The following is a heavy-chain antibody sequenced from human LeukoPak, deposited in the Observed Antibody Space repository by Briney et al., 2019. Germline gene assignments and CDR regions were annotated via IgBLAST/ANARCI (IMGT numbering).Heavy chain of an antibody. J-gene: IGHJ4*02. V-gene: IGHV4-39*01. Sequence: SESLSLTCTVSGGSITNSPKYWGWIRQPPGKGREWIGSIFYSGTTYYSPSLKSRATLSVDTSNNQFSLKLSSVTAADTAVYYCARAGAEDYDFWSGYDYWGQGTLVTVSS. D-gene: IGHD3-3*01. CDR3: ARAGAEDYDFWSGYDY. CDR2: IFYSGTT. CDR1: GGSITNSPKY.